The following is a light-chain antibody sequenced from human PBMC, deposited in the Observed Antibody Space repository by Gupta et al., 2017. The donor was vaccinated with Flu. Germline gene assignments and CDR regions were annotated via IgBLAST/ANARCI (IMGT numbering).Light chain of an antibody. J-gene: IGKJ2*01. CDR1: QTVAGSF. CDR3: QQYGSSPAFS. V-gene: IGKV3-20*01. CDR2: GAS. Sequence: EVVLTQSPGSLSLSPGERATLSCRASQTVAGSFLAWYQQQPGQAPRLLIYGASTRAAGIPDSFSGSVSGTDFTLTISRLEPEDFAVYYCQQYGSSPAFSFGQGTKLE.